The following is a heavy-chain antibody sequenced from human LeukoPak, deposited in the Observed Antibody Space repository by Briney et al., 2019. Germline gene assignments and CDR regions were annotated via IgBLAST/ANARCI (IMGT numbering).Heavy chain of an antibody. CDR3: ARLTSSWYQDWYFDL. D-gene: IGHD6-13*01. J-gene: IGHJ2*01. CDR1: GGYISSYY. Sequence: SETLSLTCSVSGGYISSYYWSWIRQPAGKGLESIGHISTSGSTYYNPSLKSRVTISVDTSKNQFSLKLSSVTAADTAVYYCARLTSSWYQDWYFDLWGRGTLVTVSS. V-gene: IGHV4-4*07. CDR2: ISTSGST.